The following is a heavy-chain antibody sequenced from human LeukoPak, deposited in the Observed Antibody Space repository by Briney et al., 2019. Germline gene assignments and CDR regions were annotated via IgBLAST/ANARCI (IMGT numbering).Heavy chain of an antibody. Sequence: GGSLRLSCAASGFTFSSSAMSWVRQVPGKGLEWVSCISSGSSYIYYADSVKGRFTISRDNAKNSLYLQMNSLRAEDTAVYYCARHDSSGSPFDYWGQGTLVSVSS. J-gene: IGHJ4*02. CDR3: ARHDSSGSPFDY. D-gene: IGHD3-22*01. V-gene: IGHV3-21*01. CDR1: GFTFSSSA. CDR2: ISSGSSYI.